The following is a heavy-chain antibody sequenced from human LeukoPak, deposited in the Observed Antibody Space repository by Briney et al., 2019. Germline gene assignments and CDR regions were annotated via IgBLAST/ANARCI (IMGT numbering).Heavy chain of an antibody. CDR2: IKEDGSEK. Sequence: GGSLRLSGGASRFTFSNYWMSWVRKAPGKGLEWVANIKEDGSEKDYVDSVKGRFTISRDNAKNSLYLQMNSLRAEDTAVHYCAAISYLAFDIWGQGTVVTVSS. D-gene: IGHD2/OR15-2a*01. V-gene: IGHV3-7*03. CDR3: AAISYLAFDI. J-gene: IGHJ3*02. CDR1: RFTFSNYW.